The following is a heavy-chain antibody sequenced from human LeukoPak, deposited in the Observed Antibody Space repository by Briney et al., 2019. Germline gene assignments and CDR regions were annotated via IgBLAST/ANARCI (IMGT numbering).Heavy chain of an antibody. Sequence: GGSLRLSCAASGFAVRSSYMNWVRQAPGKGLEWVSVLYAGGESYYADSVLGRFTISRDNSNNTVFLEMNSLTADDTAVYFCARDSAGNQYSSGNFDLWGQGTLVTVSS. CDR1: GFAVRSSY. CDR3: ARDSAGNQYSSGNFDL. J-gene: IGHJ4*02. D-gene: IGHD3-10*01. CDR2: LYAGGES. V-gene: IGHV3-53*01.